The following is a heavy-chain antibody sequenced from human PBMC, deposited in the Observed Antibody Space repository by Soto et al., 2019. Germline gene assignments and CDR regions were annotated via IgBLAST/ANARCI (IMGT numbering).Heavy chain of an antibody. J-gene: IGHJ4*02. CDR3: ARGPLMPVAVLDY. D-gene: IGHD6-19*01. CDR2: INAGNGNT. V-gene: IGHV1-3*05. CDR1: GYTFTSYA. Sequence: QVKLVQSGAEEKKPGASVKVSCKASGYTFTSYAMHWVRQAPGQRLEWMGWINAGNGNTKYSQKFQGRVTITRDTSASTAYMELSSLRSEDTAVYHCARGPLMPVAVLDYWGQGTLVTVSS.